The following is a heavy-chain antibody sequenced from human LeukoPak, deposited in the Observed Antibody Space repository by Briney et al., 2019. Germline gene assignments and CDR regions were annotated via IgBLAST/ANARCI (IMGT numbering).Heavy chain of an antibody. CDR3: AGAPWFGVLKYYFDY. D-gene: IGHD3-10*01. CDR1: GYSFSSYW. CDR2: IYPGDSDT. J-gene: IGHJ4*02. V-gene: IGHV5-51*01. Sequence: GESLKISCKGSGYSFSSYWIGWVRQMPGKGLEWMGIIYPGDSDTRYSPSFQGQVTISADKSISTAYLQWSNLKASDTAMYYCAGAPWFGVLKYYFDYWGQGTLVTVSS.